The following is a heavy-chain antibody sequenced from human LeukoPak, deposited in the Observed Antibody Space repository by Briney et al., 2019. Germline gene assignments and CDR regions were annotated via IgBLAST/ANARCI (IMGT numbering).Heavy chain of an antibody. CDR2: INPSGGST. CDR1: GGTFSSYA. Sequence: ASVKVSCKASGGTFSSYAISWVRQAPGQGLEWMGIINPSGGSTSYAQKFQGRVTMTRDTSTSTVYMELSSLRSEDTAVYYCARGTIVRVYYYYYMDVWGKGTTVTVSS. CDR3: ARGTIVRVYYYYYMDV. J-gene: IGHJ6*03. D-gene: IGHD1-14*01. V-gene: IGHV1-46*01.